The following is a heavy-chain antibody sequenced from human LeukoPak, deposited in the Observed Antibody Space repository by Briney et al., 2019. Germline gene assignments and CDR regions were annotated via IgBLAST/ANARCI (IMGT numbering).Heavy chain of an antibody. D-gene: IGHD4-17*01. CDR2: INPSGGST. CDR3: ARLLLRDYGDYDAFDI. Sequence: ASVKVSCKASGYTFTSYYMHCVRQAPGQGLEWMGIINPSGGSTSYAQKFQGRVTMTRDTSTSTVYMELSSLRSEDTAVYYCARLLLRDYGDYDAFDIWGQGTMVTVSS. J-gene: IGHJ3*02. V-gene: IGHV1-46*01. CDR1: GYTFTSYY.